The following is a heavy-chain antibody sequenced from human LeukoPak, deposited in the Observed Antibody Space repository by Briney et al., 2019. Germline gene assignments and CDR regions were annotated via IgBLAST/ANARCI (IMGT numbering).Heavy chain of an antibody. J-gene: IGHJ4*02. CDR2: ISYDGSNK. CDR3: ARGGELYSSSSDYFDY. D-gene: IGHD6-6*01. CDR1: GFTFSSYA. V-gene: IGHV3-30*04. Sequence: GETLRLSCAASGFTFSSYAMHWVRQAPGKGLEWVAVISYDGSNKYYADSVKGRFTISRDNSKNTLYLQMNSLRAEDTAVYYCARGGELYSSSSDYFDYWGQGTLVTVSS.